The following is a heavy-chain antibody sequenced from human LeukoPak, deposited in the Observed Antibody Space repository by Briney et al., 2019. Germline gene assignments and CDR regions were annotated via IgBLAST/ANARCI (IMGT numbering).Heavy chain of an antibody. CDR1: GGSISSGDYY. CDR3: ARGALLWFGELDY. V-gene: IGHV4-30-4*01. D-gene: IGHD3-10*01. CDR2: IYYSGST. J-gene: IGHJ4*02. Sequence: SETLSLTCTVSGGSISSGDYYWSWIRQPPGKGLEWIGYIYYSGSTYYNPSLKSRVTVSVDTFKNQFSLKLSSATAADTAVYYCARGALLWFGELDYWGQGTLVTVSS.